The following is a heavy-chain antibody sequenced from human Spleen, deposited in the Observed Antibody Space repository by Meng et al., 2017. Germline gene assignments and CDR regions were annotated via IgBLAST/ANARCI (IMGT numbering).Heavy chain of an antibody. CDR1: GFTFSSYW. V-gene: IGHV1-2*06. CDR3: ARDEDISAAGKLFGDY. J-gene: IGHJ4*02. Sequence: GGSLRLSCAASGFTFSSYWLHWVRRAPGQGLEWMGRINPKSGDTHYAQRFQGRVTMTGDTSISTAYMELSGLRSDDTAMYYCARDEDISAAGKLFGDYWGQGTLVTVSS. D-gene: IGHD6-13*01. CDR2: INPKSGDT.